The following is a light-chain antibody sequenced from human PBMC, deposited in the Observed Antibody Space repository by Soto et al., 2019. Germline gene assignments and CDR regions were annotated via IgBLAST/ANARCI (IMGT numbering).Light chain of an antibody. Sequence: ESVLTQSPGTLSLSPGERATLSCRASQTVSTSYIAWYQQKPGQAPRLLIYAASSRATGIPDRFSGSGSGTDFTLTISRLEPEDCAVYYCQQYGSSPTWTFGQGTKVDIK. J-gene: IGKJ1*01. V-gene: IGKV3-20*01. CDR2: AAS. CDR3: QQYGSSPTWT. CDR1: QTVSTSY.